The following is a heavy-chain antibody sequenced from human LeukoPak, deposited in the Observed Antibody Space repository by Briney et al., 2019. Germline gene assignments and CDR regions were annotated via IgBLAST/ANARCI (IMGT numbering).Heavy chain of an antibody. J-gene: IGHJ4*02. Sequence: AASVKVSCKASGGTFSNYAISWVRQAPGQGLEWIGGIIPLFRTSNYPQKFQGRVTVTTDESTSTAYMELSSLRFEDTAVYYCSTSVPGYSSGWYSWGQGTLVTVSS. V-gene: IGHV1-69*05. D-gene: IGHD6-19*01. CDR2: IIPLFRTS. CDR3: STSVPGYSSGWYS. CDR1: GGTFSNYA.